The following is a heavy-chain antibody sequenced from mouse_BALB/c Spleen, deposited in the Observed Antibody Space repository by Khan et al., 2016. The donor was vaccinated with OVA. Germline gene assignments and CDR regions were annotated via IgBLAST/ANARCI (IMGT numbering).Heavy chain of an antibody. CDR2: INPSDGDT. J-gene: IGHJ3*01. CDR3: IRSGYGTFAY. V-gene: IGHV1S81*02. Sequence: VQLQQSGAELVKPGASVKLSCKASGYTFTSYYMYWVKQRPGQGLEWIGEINPSDGDTNFNEKFRSKATLTVDKSSNTAYMQLSSLTSEDSAVYYSIRSGYGTFAYWGQGTLVTVSA. CDR1: GYTFTSYY. D-gene: IGHD2-1*01.